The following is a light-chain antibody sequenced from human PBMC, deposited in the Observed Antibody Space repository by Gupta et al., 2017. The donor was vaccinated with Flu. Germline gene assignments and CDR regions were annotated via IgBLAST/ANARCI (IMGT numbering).Light chain of an antibody. CDR2: GAS. J-gene: IGKJ1*01. Sequence: ELVLTQSPGTLSLSPGETATLSCRASQSLRTTYLGWYQQKPGQAPRLLLYGASSRATGIPDRGSGSGSETDFTLTIRKLEPEESSVYYCQNDVTLPWTFGRGTKVEIK. V-gene: IGKV3-20*01. CDR1: QSLRTTY. CDR3: QNDVTLPWT.